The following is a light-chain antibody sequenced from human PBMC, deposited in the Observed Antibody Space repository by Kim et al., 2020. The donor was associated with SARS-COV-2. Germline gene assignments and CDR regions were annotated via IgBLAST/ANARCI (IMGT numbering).Light chain of an antibody. CDR1: QTISTH. CDR3: QQSHSVPFT. Sequence: ASVGDRVTITCRASQTISTHLNWYQHKPGTATRFLIYGASTLQSGVPSRFSATGSGTHFTLTINSLRPEDFATYYCQQSHSVPFTFGQGTRLEIK. J-gene: IGKJ5*01. V-gene: IGKV1-39*01. CDR2: GAS.